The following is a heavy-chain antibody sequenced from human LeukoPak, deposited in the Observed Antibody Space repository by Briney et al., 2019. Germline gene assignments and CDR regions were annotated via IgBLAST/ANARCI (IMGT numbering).Heavy chain of an antibody. V-gene: IGHV3-48*03. CDR2: ISSSGSTT. CDR1: GFTFSSYE. J-gene: IGHJ4*02. CDR3: ARQASGSYDY. D-gene: IGHD1-26*01. Sequence: GGSLRLSCAASGFTFSSYEMNWVRQAPGRGLEWVSYISSSGSTTYYADSVKGRFTISRDNAKNSLYLQMNSLRAEDTAVYYCARQASGSYDYWGQGTLVTVSS.